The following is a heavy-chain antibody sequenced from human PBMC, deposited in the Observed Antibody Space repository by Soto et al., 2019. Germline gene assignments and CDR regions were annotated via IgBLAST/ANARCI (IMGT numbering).Heavy chain of an antibody. CDR1: AFIFSDHS. Sequence: ESGGGLVKPGGSLRLSSVGSAFIFSDHSMNWVRQAPGKGLEWVTSIGDTGTFIYYADSVKGRFTISRDNAKNSLFLQMDSLRPEDTAVYYCARDQRYLRQGYSDYWGQGTLVTVSS. CDR2: IGDTGTFI. J-gene: IGHJ4*02. D-gene: IGHD4-4*01. CDR3: ARDQRYLRQGYSDY. V-gene: IGHV3-21*01.